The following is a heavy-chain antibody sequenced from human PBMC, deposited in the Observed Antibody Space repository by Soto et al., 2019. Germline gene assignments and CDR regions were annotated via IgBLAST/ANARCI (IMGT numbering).Heavy chain of an antibody. CDR1: GYTFTSYY. CDR3: ARDSKYYYDSSGYQDY. Sequence: ASVKVSCKASGYTFTSYYMHWVRQAPGQGLEWMGIINPSGGSTSYAQKFQGRVTMTRDTSTSTVYMELSSLRSEDTAVYYCARDSKYYYDSSGYQDYWGQGTLVTVYS. D-gene: IGHD3-22*01. J-gene: IGHJ4*02. V-gene: IGHV1-46*01. CDR2: INPSGGST.